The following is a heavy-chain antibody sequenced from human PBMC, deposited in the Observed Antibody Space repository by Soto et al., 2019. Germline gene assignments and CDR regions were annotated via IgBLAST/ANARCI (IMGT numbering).Heavy chain of an antibody. D-gene: IGHD3-10*01. CDR1: GGSVRSGSYY. Sequence: SETLSLTCTVSGGSVRSGSYYWSWIRQPPGKGLEWIGYIYYSGISSYSPSLKSRVTISVGTSNTQFSLRLSSVTAADTAVYYCARGDFKIYASESSGRGTLVTVSS. J-gene: IGHJ5*02. V-gene: IGHV4-61*01. CDR2: IYYSGIS. CDR3: ARGDFKIYASES.